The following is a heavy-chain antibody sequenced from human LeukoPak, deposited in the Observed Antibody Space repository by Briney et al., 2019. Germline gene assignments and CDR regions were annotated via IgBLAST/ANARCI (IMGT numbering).Heavy chain of an antibody. CDR1: GYIFTGYY. J-gene: IGHJ5*02. CDR3: ARGLVGATTSGWFDP. CDR2: INPNSDVT. Sequence: GASVKVSCKASGYIFTGYYIQWVRQAPGQGLEWMGRINPNSDVTNYTQKFQGRVTMTSDTSISTAYMELSRLRSDDTAVYYCARGLVGATTSGWFDPWGQGTLVTVSS. D-gene: IGHD1-26*01. V-gene: IGHV1-2*06.